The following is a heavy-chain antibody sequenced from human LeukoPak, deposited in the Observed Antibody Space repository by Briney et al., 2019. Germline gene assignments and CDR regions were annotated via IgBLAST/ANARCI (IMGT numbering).Heavy chain of an antibody. Sequence: GASVKVSCXASGYTFTSYDINWVRQATGQGLEWMGWMNPNSGNTGYAQKFQGRVTMTRNTSISTAYMELSSLRSEDTAVYYCARVGTYYDFWGGYYKSGWFDPWGQGTLVTVSS. CDR1: GYTFTSYD. J-gene: IGHJ5*02. V-gene: IGHV1-8*01. D-gene: IGHD3-3*01. CDR3: ARVGTYYDFWGGYYKSGWFDP. CDR2: MNPNSGNT.